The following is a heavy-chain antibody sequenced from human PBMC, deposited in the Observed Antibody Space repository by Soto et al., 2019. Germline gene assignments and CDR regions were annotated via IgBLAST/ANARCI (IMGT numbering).Heavy chain of an antibody. CDR3: ASTVTTSGWRSSFDN. CDR2: IHYSGST. Sequence: QLQLQESGPGLVKPSETLSLTCSVSGGSITSSSYYWGWIRRPPGKGLEWIGTIHYSGSTYYNPSLKSRITISVDTSKTHFSLKLRSVTAADTAVYFCASTVTTSGWRSSFDNWGRGTLVTVSS. CDR1: GGSITSSSYY. J-gene: IGHJ4*02. V-gene: IGHV4-39*02. D-gene: IGHD4-17*01.